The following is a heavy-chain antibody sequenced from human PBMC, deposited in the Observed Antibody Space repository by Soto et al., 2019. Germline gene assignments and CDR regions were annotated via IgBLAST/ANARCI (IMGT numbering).Heavy chain of an antibody. CDR3: ARGGYSSNYYYYYGMDV. CDR2: IFHSGST. CDR1: GGSISSGGYS. J-gene: IGHJ6*02. Sequence: LSLTCAVSGGSISSGGYSWSWIRQPPGKGLEWIGYIFHSGSTYYNPSLKSRVTITVDRSKNQFSLKLSSVTAADTAVYYCARGGYSSNYYYYYGMDVWGQGTTVTVSS. D-gene: IGHD5-18*01. V-gene: IGHV4-30-2*01.